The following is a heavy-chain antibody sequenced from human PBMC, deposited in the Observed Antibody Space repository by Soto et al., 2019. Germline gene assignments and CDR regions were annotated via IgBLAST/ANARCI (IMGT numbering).Heavy chain of an antibody. CDR3: ARYYYYDSSGYPQDAFDI. J-gene: IGHJ3*02. Sequence: GGSLRLSCAASGFTVSSNYMSWVRQAPGKGLEWVSVIYSGGSTYYADSVKGRFTISRHNSKNTLYLQMNSLRAEDTAVYYCARYYYYDSSGYPQDAFDIWGQGTMVTVSS. CDR1: GFTVSSNY. V-gene: IGHV3-53*04. CDR2: IYSGGST. D-gene: IGHD3-22*01.